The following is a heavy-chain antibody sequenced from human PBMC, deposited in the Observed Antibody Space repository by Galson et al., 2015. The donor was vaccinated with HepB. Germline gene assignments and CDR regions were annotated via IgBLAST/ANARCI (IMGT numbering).Heavy chain of an antibody. CDR2: ISGRGGST. CDR3: AKAQDYDFWSGYYYGMDV. CDR1: GFTFSSYA. V-gene: IGHV3-23*01. D-gene: IGHD3-3*01. Sequence: SLRLSCAASGFTFSSYAMSWVRQAPGKGLEWVSAISGRGGSTYYADSVKGRFTISRDNSKNTLYLQMNSLRAEDTAVYYCAKAQDYDFWSGYYYGMDVWGQGTTVTVSS. J-gene: IGHJ6*02.